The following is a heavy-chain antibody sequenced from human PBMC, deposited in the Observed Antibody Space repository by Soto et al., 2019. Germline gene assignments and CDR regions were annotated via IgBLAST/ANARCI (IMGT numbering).Heavy chain of an antibody. CDR1: GGTFSSYA. CDR3: AREELERGWYWGFFDY. D-gene: IGHD6-19*01. J-gene: IGHJ4*02. Sequence: QVQLVQSGAEVKKPGSSVKVSCKASGGTFSSYAISWVRQAPGQGLEWMGGIIPIFGTANYAQKFQGRVTITADESTSTDYMELSSLRSEDTAVYYCAREELERGWYWGFFDYWGQGTLVTVSS. V-gene: IGHV1-69*01. CDR2: IIPIFGTA.